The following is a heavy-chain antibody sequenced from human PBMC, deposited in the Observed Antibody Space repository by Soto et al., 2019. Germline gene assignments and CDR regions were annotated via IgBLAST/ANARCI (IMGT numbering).Heavy chain of an antibody. CDR3: GRLQAAAGDNALTFDY. CDR1: GFTFNSYA. V-gene: IGHV3-23*01. J-gene: IGHJ4*02. Sequence: GGSLRLSCAASGFTFNSYALSWVRQAPGKGLEWVSTLNSGGATYYADSVKGRFTISRDSSKKTLVLQMNSLRAEDTAVYYCGRLQAAAGDNALTFDYGGKGTLVTVSS. CDR2: LNSGGAT. D-gene: IGHD6-13*01.